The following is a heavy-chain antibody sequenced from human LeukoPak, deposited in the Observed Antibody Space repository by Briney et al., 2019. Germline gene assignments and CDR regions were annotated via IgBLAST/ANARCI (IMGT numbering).Heavy chain of an antibody. J-gene: IGHJ4*02. V-gene: IGHV4-34*01. CDR2: INHSGST. Sequence: SETLSLTCAVYGLSFSGYYWSWIRQPPGKGLEWIGEINHSGSTNYNPSLKSRVTISVDTSKNQFSLKLSSVTAADTAVYYCARGSVYYGSGSYDYWGQGTLVTVSS. CDR3: ARGSVYYGSGSYDY. CDR1: GLSFSGYY. D-gene: IGHD3-10*01.